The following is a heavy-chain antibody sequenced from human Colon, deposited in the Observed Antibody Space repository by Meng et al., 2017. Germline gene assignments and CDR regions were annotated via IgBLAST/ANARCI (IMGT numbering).Heavy chain of an antibody. CDR1: GGSISSYY. CDR2: IYDSGST. D-gene: IGHD2-15*01. J-gene: IGHJ4*02. Sequence: SETLSLTCTVSGGSISSYYWSWIRQPPGKGLEWIGYIYDSGSTNYNSTLKSRVTLSVDTSKNQFSLRVSSVTAADTAVYYCARGPNGGYCSGGSCYRFDYWGQGTLVTVSS. CDR3: ARGPNGGYCSGGSCYRFDY. V-gene: IGHV4-59*01.